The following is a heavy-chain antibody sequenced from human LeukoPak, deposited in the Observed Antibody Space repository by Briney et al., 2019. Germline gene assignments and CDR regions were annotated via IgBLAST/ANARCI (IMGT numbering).Heavy chain of an antibody. J-gene: IGHJ4*02. CDR2: AYGDGTDK. Sequence: GGSLRLSCAASSFTFNRYGMHWVRQAPGKGLEWVAVAYGDGTDKYYADSVKGRFTISKDLSQNRLYMQMNSLRAEDAAMYYCATGGRFYYDLWGQGTLVTVSS. D-gene: IGHD2-15*01. CDR3: ATGGRFYYDL. CDR1: SFTFNRYG. V-gene: IGHV3-33*01.